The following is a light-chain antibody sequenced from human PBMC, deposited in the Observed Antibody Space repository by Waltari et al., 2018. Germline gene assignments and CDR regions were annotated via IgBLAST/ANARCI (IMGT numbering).Light chain of an antibody. J-gene: IGKJ2*01. CDR3: QQYYSVPYT. Sequence: DIVMTQSPDSLAVSLGERATINCKSSQSVLYRSNNYNYLAWYQQKPGQPPKLLIYWASTRESGVPDRFSGSGSGTDFTLTISSLQAEDVAVYYCQQYYSVPYTFGQGTKVEIK. CDR1: QSVLYRSNNYNY. CDR2: WAS. V-gene: IGKV4-1*01.